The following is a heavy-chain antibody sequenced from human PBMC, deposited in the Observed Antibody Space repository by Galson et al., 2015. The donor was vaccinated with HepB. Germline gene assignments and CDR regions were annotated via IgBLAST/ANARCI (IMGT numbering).Heavy chain of an antibody. CDR1: TFIFSTYS. Sequence: SGAEVKKPGESLRLSCAASTFIFSTYSMNWVRQAPGKGLECLSYISSSSSTIYYADSVKGRFTISRDNAKNSLYLQMNSLRVEDTAVYYCVFLRGNDLKPLDHWGQGTLVTVSS. V-gene: IGHV3-48*04. CDR3: VFLRGNDLKPLDH. D-gene: IGHD4-23*01. CDR2: ISSSSSTI. J-gene: IGHJ5*02.